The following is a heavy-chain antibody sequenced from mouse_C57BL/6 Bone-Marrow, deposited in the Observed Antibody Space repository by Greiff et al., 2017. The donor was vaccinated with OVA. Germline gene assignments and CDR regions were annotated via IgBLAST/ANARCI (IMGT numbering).Heavy chain of an antibody. Sequence: VQLQQSGAELARPGASVTLSCKASGYTFTSYGISWVKQRTGQGLEWIGEIYPRSGNTYYNEKFKGKATLTADKSSSTAYMELRSLTSEDSAVYFCARLRYDYDYFDYWGQGTTLTVSS. CDR2: IYPRSGNT. D-gene: IGHD2-4*01. J-gene: IGHJ2*01. V-gene: IGHV1-81*01. CDR3: ARLRYDYDYFDY. CDR1: GYTFTSYG.